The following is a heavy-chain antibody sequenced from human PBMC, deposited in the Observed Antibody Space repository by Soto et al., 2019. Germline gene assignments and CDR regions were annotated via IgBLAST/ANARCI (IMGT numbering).Heavy chain of an antibody. J-gene: IGHJ2*01. D-gene: IGHD5-18*01. CDR3: ARGSAAKRYFDL. Sequence: QVQLQESGPGLVKPSQTLSLMCTVSGAPISGGDYHWSWIRQPPGKGLEWIGYIFPSGATHYNSSLGSLLTMSVQTSKSHFSLKLTSVTAADTAVYFCARGSAAKRYFDLWGRGTLVTVSS. CDR2: IFPSGAT. CDR1: GAPISGGDYH. V-gene: IGHV4-30-4*01.